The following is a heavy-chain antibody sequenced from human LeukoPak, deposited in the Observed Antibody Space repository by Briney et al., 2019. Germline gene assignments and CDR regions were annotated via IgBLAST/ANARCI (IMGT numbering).Heavy chain of an antibody. CDR2: IYYSGST. D-gene: IGHD3-22*01. V-gene: IGHV4-39*01. CDR3: ARHASYYYDSSGYYGYFDL. CDR1: GGSISSSSYY. J-gene: IGHJ2*01. Sequence: PSETLSLTCTVSGGSISSSSYYWGWIRQPPGKGLEWIGSIYYSGSTYYNPSLKSRVTISVDTSKNQFSLKLSSVTAADTAVYYCARHASYYYDSSGYYGYFDLWGRGTLVTVSS.